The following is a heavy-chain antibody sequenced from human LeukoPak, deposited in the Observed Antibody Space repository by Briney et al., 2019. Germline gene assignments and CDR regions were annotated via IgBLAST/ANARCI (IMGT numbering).Heavy chain of an antibody. Sequence: GGSLRLSCAASGFIFSSYAMHWIRQAPGKGLEWVANIKQDGSEKYYVDSVKGRFTISRDNSKNTLYLQMNSLRAEDTAVYYCAKGDAVGGITMIVVVPYFDYWGQGTLVTVSS. CDR3: AKGDAVGGITMIVVVPYFDY. CDR1: GFIFSSYA. D-gene: IGHD3-22*01. J-gene: IGHJ4*02. CDR2: IKQDGSEK. V-gene: IGHV3-7*03.